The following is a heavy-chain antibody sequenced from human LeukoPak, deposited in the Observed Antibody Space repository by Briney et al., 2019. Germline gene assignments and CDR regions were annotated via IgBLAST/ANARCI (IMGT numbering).Heavy chain of an antibody. D-gene: IGHD1-26*01. CDR1: GGTFSSYA. Sequence: GASVKVSCKASGGTFSSYAISWVRQAPGQGLEWMGGIIPIFGTANYAQKFQGRVTITADESTSTAYMELSSLRSEDTAVYYCATQGRSRPTTADAFDIWGQGTMVTVSS. CDR3: ATQGRSRPTTADAFDI. J-gene: IGHJ3*02. V-gene: IGHV1-69*13. CDR2: IIPIFGTA.